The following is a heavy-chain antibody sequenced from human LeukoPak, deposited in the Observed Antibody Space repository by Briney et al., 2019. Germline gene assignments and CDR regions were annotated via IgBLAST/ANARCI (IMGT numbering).Heavy chain of an antibody. CDR1: GYTFTGYY. Sequence: ASVKVSCKASGYTFTGYYMHWVRQAPGQGLEWMGWINPNSGGTNYAQKFQGRVTMTRDTSISTAYMELSRLRSDDTAVYYCAREGGGYDFYYYYYMDVWGKGTTVTVSS. V-gene: IGHV1-2*02. CDR3: AREGGGYDFYYYYYMDV. D-gene: IGHD5-12*01. J-gene: IGHJ6*03. CDR2: INPNSGGT.